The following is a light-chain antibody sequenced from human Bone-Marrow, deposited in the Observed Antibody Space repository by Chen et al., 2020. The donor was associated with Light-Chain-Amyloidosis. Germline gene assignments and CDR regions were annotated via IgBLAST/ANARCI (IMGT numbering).Light chain of an antibody. V-gene: IGLV3-21*02. CDR3: QVWDRSSDRPV. Sequence: SYALTPPSSVSVAPGLTAPVACGGNNIGSTSVHWYQQTPGQAPRLVVYVDSDRPSGIPGRLSGSNSGNTATLTISRVEAGDEADYYCQVWDRSSDRPVFGGGTKLTVL. CDR1: NIGSTS. CDR2: VDS. J-gene: IGLJ3*02.